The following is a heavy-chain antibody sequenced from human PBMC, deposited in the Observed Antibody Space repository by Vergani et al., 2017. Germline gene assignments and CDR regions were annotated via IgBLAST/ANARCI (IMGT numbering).Heavy chain of an antibody. CDR2: FYYSGLT. CDR3: ARQRPGSGWSPGDFDD. V-gene: IGHV4-39*01. Sequence: QVQLQESGPGLVKPSETLFLTCTVSADSISSGSYYWGWIRQPPGKSLEWIGSFYYSGLTYYNPSLKSRVAISVYTSKNQFSLQVTSVTAADTAVYFCARQRPGSGWSPGDFDDWGQGILVTVSS. CDR1: ADSISSGSYY. J-gene: IGHJ4*02. D-gene: IGHD6-19*01.